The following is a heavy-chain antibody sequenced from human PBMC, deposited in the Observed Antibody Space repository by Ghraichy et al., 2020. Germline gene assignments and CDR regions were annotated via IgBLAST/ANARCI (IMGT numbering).Heavy chain of an antibody. Sequence: GGSLRLSCAASGFTFTNYAMSWVRQAPGKGLEWVSGISGSGGSTYYADSVKGRFTISRDNSKNTLYLQMNSLRAGDTAIYYCAKGPSGGWGETYFDYWGQGTLVTVSS. D-gene: IGHD3-16*01. V-gene: IGHV3-23*01. CDR1: GFTFTNYA. J-gene: IGHJ4*02. CDR3: AKGPSGGWGETYFDY. CDR2: ISGSGGST.